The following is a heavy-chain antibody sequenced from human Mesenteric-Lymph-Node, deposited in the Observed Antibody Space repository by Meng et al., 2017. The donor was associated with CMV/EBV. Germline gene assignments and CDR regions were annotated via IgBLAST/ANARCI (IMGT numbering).Heavy chain of an antibody. V-gene: IGHV3-30*14. CDR2: ISNDGSNK. J-gene: IGHJ3*02. CDR1: GFTFSNYP. D-gene: IGHD6-13*01. Sequence: GESLKISCAVFGFTFSNYPMHWVRQAPGKGLEWVAVISNDGSNKYHADSVLGRFTISRDNSKNTLYLQMNSLRAEDTAVYYCARGGVYLDAFDIWGQGTMVTVSS. CDR3: ARGGVYLDAFDI.